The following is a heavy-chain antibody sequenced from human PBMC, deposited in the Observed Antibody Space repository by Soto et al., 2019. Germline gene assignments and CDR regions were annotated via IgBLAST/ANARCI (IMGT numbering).Heavy chain of an antibody. CDR1: SGSISSSNW. CDR2: IYHSGST. Sequence: PSETLSLTCAVSSGSISSSNWWSWVRQPPGKGLEWIGEIYHSGSTNYNPSLKSRVTISVDKSKNQFSLKLSSVTAADTAVYYCARAVTTTFEGYYYYMDVWGKGTTVTVSS. D-gene: IGHD4-4*01. V-gene: IGHV4-4*02. J-gene: IGHJ6*03. CDR3: ARAVTTTFEGYYYYMDV.